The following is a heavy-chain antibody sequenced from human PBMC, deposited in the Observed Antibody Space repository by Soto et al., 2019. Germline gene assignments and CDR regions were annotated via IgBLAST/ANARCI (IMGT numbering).Heavy chain of an antibody. D-gene: IGHD3-3*01. CDR1: GYNFAGYG. Sequence: PGESLKISCKGSGYNFAGYGIAWVRQMPGKGLELMGMIYPSDSDTRYRPSFQGQVSISADKSISSAYLQGSSLRASDTAMYYCARGGVSTRTFDYWAQGTPVTVSS. CDR3: ARGGVSTRTFDY. CDR2: IYPSDSDT. V-gene: IGHV5-51*01. J-gene: IGHJ4*02.